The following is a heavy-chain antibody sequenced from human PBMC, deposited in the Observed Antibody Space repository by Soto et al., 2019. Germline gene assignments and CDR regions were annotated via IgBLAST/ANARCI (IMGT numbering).Heavy chain of an antibody. D-gene: IGHD3-10*01. J-gene: IGHJ4*02. CDR2: INAGVDGT. CDR1: GYASLSYA. V-gene: IGHV1-3*01. Sequence: QVQLVQSGPEMMQPGASVKVSCKASGYASLSYAMHWVRQVHGQVYEWLGWINAGVDGTMYSERFQGKVRITSDTSANTVYMELNALKSEDTAVYYCAREVPGVTSFDYWGQGTLVIVSS. CDR3: AREVPGVTSFDY.